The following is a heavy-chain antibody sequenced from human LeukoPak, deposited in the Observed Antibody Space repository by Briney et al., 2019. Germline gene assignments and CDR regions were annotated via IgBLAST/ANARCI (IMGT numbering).Heavy chain of an antibody. D-gene: IGHD2-8*02. CDR1: GFTFSTYW. Sequence: GGSLRLSCTASGFTFSTYWMHWVRQAPGKGLVWVPCINTDGTGTYYADSVKGRFTVSRDNAKNTLYLQMNSLRAEDTAVYYCAASKGSASRPGGYWGQGTLVTVSS. CDR3: AASKGSASRPGGY. CDR2: INTDGTGT. J-gene: IGHJ4*02. V-gene: IGHV3-74*01.